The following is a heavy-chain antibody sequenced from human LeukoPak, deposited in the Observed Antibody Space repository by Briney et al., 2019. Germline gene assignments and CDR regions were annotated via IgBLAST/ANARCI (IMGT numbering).Heavy chain of an antibody. CDR3: ARAIYSGYDVYYFDY. CDR1: GYTFTSYG. J-gene: IGHJ4*02. D-gene: IGHD5-12*01. CDR2: ISAYNGNT. Sequence: GASVKVSCKASGYTFTSYGISWVRQAPGQGLEWMGWISAYNGNTNYAQKLQGRVTMTTDTSTSTAYMELRSLRSDDTAVYYCARAIYSGYDVYYFDYWGQGTLVTVSS. V-gene: IGHV1-18*01.